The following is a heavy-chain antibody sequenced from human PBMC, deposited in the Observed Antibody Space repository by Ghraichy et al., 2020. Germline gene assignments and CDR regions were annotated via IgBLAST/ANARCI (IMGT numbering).Heavy chain of an antibody. J-gene: IGHJ5*02. CDR2: ISGSGGST. D-gene: IGHD2-15*01. Sequence: GGSLRLSCAASGFTFSSYAMSWVRQAPGKGLEWVSAISGSGGSTYYADSVKGRFTISRDNSKNTLYLQMNSLRAEDTAVYYCAKEVVAATLRGRDWFDPWGQGTLVTVSP. V-gene: IGHV3-23*01. CDR3: AKEVVAATLRGRDWFDP. CDR1: GFTFSSYA.